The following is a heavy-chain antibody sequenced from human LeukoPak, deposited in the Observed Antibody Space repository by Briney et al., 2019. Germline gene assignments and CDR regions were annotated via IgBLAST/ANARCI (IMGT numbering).Heavy chain of an antibody. D-gene: IGHD3-10*01. J-gene: IGHJ5*02. CDR2: IYYSGST. CDR3: ARGAGSYYGSGSKFDP. V-gene: IGHV4-39*07. Sequence: PSETLSLTCTVSGGSISSSSYYWGWIRQPPGKGLEWIGSIYYSGSTYYNPSLKSRVTISVDTSKNQFSLKLSSVTAADTAVYYCARGAGSYYGSGSKFDPWGQGTLVTVSS. CDR1: GGSISSSSYY.